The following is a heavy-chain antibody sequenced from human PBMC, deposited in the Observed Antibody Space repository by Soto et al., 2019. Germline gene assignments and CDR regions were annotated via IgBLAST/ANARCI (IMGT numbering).Heavy chain of an antibody. V-gene: IGHV4-34*01. CDR3: ARGQSAVDVFFPTPFPFDP. Sequence: PSETLSLTCVVYAGSLTEYHGSWVSQTPGKGLEWIGEVSHHGTSHYNPSTGSGVIMSFDTSRDQFSLTLQSVTAAETGIYYCARGQSAVDVFFPTPFPFDPWGPGTPVTVSS. D-gene: IGHD1-1*01. CDR2: VSHHGTS. J-gene: IGHJ5*02. CDR1: AGSLTEYH.